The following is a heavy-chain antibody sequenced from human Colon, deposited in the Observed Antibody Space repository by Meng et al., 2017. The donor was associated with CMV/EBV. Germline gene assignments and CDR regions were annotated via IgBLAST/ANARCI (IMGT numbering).Heavy chain of an antibody. CDR2: TYYRSRWLD. CDR3: ARRHFTNWFYLDS. CDR1: GDSVSRDTVG. J-gene: IGHJ4*02. V-gene: IGHV6-1*01. D-gene: IGHD2-8*01. Sequence: SQTPSLTGASSGDSVSRDTVGWNWIRLAPSRGLEWLGRTYYRSRWLDDYAEFVRSRIRIDADTSKNEISLRLESVTPEDTAVYYCARRHFTNWFYLDSWGQGTLVTVSS.